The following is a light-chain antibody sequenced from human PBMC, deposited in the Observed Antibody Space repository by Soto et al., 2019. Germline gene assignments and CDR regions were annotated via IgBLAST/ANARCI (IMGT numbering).Light chain of an antibody. V-gene: IGKV3-15*01. J-gene: IGKJ2*01. CDR3: QQYNNWPRDT. CDR1: QSVSSN. Sequence: EIVMTQSPATLSVSPGERATLSCRASQSVSSNLAWYQQKPGQAPRLLTYGASTRATGIPARFSGSGSGTEFTLTISSLQSEDFAVYYCQQYNNWPRDTFGQGTKLEIK. CDR2: GAS.